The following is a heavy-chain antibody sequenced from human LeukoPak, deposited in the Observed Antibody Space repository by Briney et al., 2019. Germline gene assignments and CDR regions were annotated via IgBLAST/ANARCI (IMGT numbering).Heavy chain of an antibody. V-gene: IGHV3-21*01. J-gene: IGHJ6*03. D-gene: IGHD3-3*01. Sequence: PGGSLRLSCAASGFTFSSYSMDWVRQAPGKGLEWVSSISSSSSYIYYADSVKGRFTISRDNAKNSLYLQMNSLRAEDTAVYYCARDFSSGVSRFWSGYSYPGHYYYMDVWGKGTTVTVSS. CDR2: ISSSSSYI. CDR3: ARDFSSGVSRFWSGYSYPGHYYYMDV. CDR1: GFTFSSYS.